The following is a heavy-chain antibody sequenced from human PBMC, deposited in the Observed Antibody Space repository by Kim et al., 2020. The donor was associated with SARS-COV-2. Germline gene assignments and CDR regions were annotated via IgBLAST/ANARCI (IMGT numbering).Heavy chain of an antibody. CDR2: IAYDGSNT. CDR1: GFTFSSYD. V-gene: IGHV3-30*18. D-gene: IGHD6-13*01. CDR3: AKVSSSWYFFDY. Sequence: GGSLRLSCAASGFTFSSYDMHWVRQAPGKGLEWVAVIAYDGSNTYYADSVKGRFTISRDNSKNTLYLQMNSLRAEDTAVYYCAKVSSSWYFFDYWGQGTLVTVTA. J-gene: IGHJ4*02.